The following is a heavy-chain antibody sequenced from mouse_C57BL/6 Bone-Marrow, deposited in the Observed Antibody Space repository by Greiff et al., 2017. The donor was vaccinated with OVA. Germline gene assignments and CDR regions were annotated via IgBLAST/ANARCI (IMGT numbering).Heavy chain of an antibody. J-gene: IGHJ1*03. D-gene: IGHD1-1*01. CDR1: GFTFSSYG. Sequence: EVQLVEAGGDLVKPGGSLKLSCAASGFTFSSYGMSWVRQTPDKRLEWVATISSGGSYTYYPDSVKGRVTISRDNAKNTLYLQMSSLKSEDTAMYYCARQGVVPWYFDVWGTGTTVTVSS. CDR3: ARQGVVPWYFDV. V-gene: IGHV5-6*01. CDR2: ISSGGSYT.